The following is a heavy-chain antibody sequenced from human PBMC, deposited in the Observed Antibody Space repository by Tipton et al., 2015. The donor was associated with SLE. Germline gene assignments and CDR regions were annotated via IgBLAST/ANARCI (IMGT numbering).Heavy chain of an antibody. D-gene: IGHD3-9*01. CDR3: ARGYRYFDWLSSYYFDY. J-gene: IGHJ4*02. CDR1: GGSFSGYY. V-gene: IGHV4-34*01. CDR2: MSHSGGT. Sequence: LRLSCAVYGGSFSGYYGSWIRQPPGKGLEWIGEMSHSGGTNYNPSLKSRVTISVDTSKNQFSLKLSSVTAADTAVYYCARGYRYFDWLSSYYFDYWGQGTLVTVSS.